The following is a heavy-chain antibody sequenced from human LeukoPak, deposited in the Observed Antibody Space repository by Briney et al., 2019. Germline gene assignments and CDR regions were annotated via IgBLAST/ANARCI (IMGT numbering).Heavy chain of an antibody. J-gene: IGHJ4*02. CDR3: AKVGTTGDY. CDR1: GFTFDDYA. D-gene: IGHD4-17*01. CDR2: ISWNSGSI. Sequence: GGSLRLSCAASGFTFDDYAMHWVRQAPGKGLEWVSGISWNSGSIGYADSVKGRFTISRDNAKNSLYLQMNSLRAEDTALYYCAKVGTTGDYWGQGTLVTVSS. V-gene: IGHV3-9*01.